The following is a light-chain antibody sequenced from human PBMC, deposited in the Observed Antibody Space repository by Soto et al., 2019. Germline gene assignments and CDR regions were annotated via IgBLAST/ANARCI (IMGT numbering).Light chain of an antibody. Sequence: QSALTQPASVSGSPGQSITISCIGTSSDVGGYDYVSWYQQHPVKAPKLMIYEIRNRPSGVSNRFSGSESGTTASLTISRLQSEDEADYYCSSYTTSSTVVFGGGTKLTVL. CDR2: EIR. V-gene: IGLV2-14*03. CDR1: SSDVGGYDY. CDR3: SSYTTSSTVV. J-gene: IGLJ2*01.